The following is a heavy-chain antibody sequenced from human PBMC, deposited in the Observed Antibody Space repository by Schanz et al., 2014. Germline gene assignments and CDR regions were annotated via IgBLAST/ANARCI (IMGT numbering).Heavy chain of an antibody. CDR1: GGSISSGSYY. J-gene: IGHJ3*02. CDR3: ARDRGHGDLPGDI. CDR2: ISYSGVT. D-gene: IGHD4-17*01. V-gene: IGHV4-31*03. Sequence: QVQLQESGPGLVKPSQTLSLTCSVSGGSISSGSYYWNWIRQHPGKGLEWIGYISYSGVTYYNPSLKSRVTISVDTSKNQFSLNLSSATAADTAVYYCARDRGHGDLPGDIWGQGTMXTVSS.